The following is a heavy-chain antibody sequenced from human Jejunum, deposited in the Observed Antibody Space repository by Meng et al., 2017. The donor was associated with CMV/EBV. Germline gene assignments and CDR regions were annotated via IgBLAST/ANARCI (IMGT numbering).Heavy chain of an antibody. CDR1: GYTIRTSP. CDR3: ARENDYTNYFDS. D-gene: IGHD4-11*01. J-gene: IGHJ4*02. CDR2: VSNDGATT. Sequence: ASGYTIRTSPIHWVRQAPGEGLEWVAGVSNDGATTYQADSVRGRFSISRDNSKNTVYLQMNSLRREDTAVYFCARENDYTNYFDSWGRGTLVTVSS. V-gene: IGHV3-30-3*01.